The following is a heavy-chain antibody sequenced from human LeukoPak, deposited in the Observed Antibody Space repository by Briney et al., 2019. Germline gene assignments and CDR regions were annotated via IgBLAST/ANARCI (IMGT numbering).Heavy chain of an antibody. CDR2: IIPILGIA. D-gene: IGHD3-10*01. V-gene: IGHV1-69*04. CDR1: GGTFSSYA. CDR3: ARAVRGVPTSGYYFDY. Sequence: SVKVSCKASGGTFSSYAISWVRHAPGQGLEWMGRIIPILGIANYAQKFQGRVTITADKSTSTAYMELSSLRSEDTAVYYCARAVRGVPTSGYYFDYWGQGTLVTVSS. J-gene: IGHJ4*02.